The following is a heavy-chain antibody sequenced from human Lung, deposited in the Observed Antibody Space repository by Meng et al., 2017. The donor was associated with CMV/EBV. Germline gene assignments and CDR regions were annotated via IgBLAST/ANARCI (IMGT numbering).Heavy chain of an antibody. D-gene: IGHD6-19*01. V-gene: IGHV3-21*01. CDR1: GFTFRSYS. CDR3: ATSRGSGWYRIGWFDP. Sequence: GGSXRLXCAASGFTFRSYSMNWVRQAPGKGLEWVSYISGSSSYIYYADSVKGRFTISRDNAKNSLYLQMNSLRAEDTAVYYCATSRGSGWYRIGWFDPWGQGXLVTVSS. J-gene: IGHJ5*02. CDR2: ISGSSSYI.